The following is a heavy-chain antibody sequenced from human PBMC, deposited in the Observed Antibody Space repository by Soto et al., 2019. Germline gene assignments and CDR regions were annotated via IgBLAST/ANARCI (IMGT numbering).Heavy chain of an antibody. CDR3: ASYHKMGLTIFGVVPGGWFDP. D-gene: IGHD3-3*01. CDR1: GGSFSGYY. Sequence: QVQLQQWGAGLLKPSETLSLTCAVYGGSFSGYYWSWIRQPPGKGLEWIGEINHSGSTNYNPSLKSRVTISVDTSKNQFSLKLSSVTAADTAVYDCASYHKMGLTIFGVVPGGWFDPWGQGTLVTVSS. V-gene: IGHV4-34*01. CDR2: INHSGST. J-gene: IGHJ5*02.